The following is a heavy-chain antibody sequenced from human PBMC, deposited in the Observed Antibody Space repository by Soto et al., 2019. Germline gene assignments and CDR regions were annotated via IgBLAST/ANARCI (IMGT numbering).Heavy chain of an antibody. Sequence: PGGSLRLSCAASGFTFSSYAMSWVRQAPGKGLEWVSTISDGGGSRFCGDSVKGRFTISRDDSESTLYLQMNSLRAEDTAVYYCAKRGSRYFDYWGQGTLVTVS. CDR1: GFTFSSYA. V-gene: IGHV3-23*01. CDR2: ISDGGGSR. CDR3: AKRGSRYFDY. J-gene: IGHJ4*02.